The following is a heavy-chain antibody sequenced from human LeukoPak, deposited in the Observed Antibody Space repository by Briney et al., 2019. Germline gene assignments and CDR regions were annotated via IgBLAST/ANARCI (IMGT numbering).Heavy chain of an antibody. Sequence: SETLSLTCTVSGDSINSYSWSWIRQPPGKGLEWIGYIYYTGSTYYNPSLKSRVTISVDRSKNQFSLKLSSVTAADTAVYYCARAPGHCSGGSCYVDDYWGQGTLVTVSS. D-gene: IGHD2-15*01. CDR2: IYYTGST. CDR3: ARAPGHCSGGSCYVDDY. CDR1: GDSINSYS. J-gene: IGHJ4*02. V-gene: IGHV4-59*12.